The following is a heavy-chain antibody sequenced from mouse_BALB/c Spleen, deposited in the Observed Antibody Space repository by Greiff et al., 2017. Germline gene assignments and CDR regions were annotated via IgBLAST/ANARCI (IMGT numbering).Heavy chain of an antibody. D-gene: IGHD2-1*01. Sequence: VQLQQSGAELMKPGASVKISCKATGYTFSSYWIEWVKQRPGHGLEWIGEILPGSGSTNYNEKFKGKATFTADTSSNTAYMQLRSLTSEDSAVYYCARAGGGNYVWFAYWGQGTLVTVSA. J-gene: IGHJ3*01. CDR1: GYTFSSYW. CDR2: ILPGSGST. V-gene: IGHV1-9*01. CDR3: ARAGGGNYVWFAY.